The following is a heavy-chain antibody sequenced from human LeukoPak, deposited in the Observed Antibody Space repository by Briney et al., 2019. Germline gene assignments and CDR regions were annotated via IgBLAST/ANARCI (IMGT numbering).Heavy chain of an antibody. Sequence: GGSLRLSCTASGFTFGDYAMSWFRQAPGKGLEWLSFIRSKGYGGATEYAASVKGRFTISRDDSKSIAYLQMNSLKTEDTAVYYCAQGQYCSSTTCPIFYYYAMDVWGQGTTVTVSS. D-gene: IGHD2-2*01. CDR1: GFTFGDYA. V-gene: IGHV3-49*03. CDR3: AQGQYCSSTTCPIFYYYAMDV. CDR2: IRSKGYGGAT. J-gene: IGHJ6*02.